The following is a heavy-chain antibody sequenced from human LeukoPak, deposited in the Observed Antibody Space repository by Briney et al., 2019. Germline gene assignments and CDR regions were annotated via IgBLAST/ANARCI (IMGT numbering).Heavy chain of an antibody. CDR1: GFTFSGYW. CDR2: INSDGYST. J-gene: IGHJ4*02. D-gene: IGHD6-19*01. Sequence: GGSLRLSCAASGFTFSGYWMHWVRQAPGKGLVWVLRINSDGYSTSYADSVKGRFTISRENAKNTLYLQMNSLSAEDTAVYYCARGTAVAGTDYWGQGTLVTVSS. V-gene: IGHV3-74*01. CDR3: ARGTAVAGTDY.